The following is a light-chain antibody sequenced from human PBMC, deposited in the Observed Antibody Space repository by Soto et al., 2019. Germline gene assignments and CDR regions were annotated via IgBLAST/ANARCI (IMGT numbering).Light chain of an antibody. CDR3: AAWDGSLSAHVV. Sequence: QPVLTQPPSASGTPGQRVTISCSGDTSNIGINSVYWYQQLPGTAPRLLIYRNNQRPSGVPDRFSGSKSGTSASLAISGLRSDDEADYYCAAWDGSLSAHVVFGGGTKVTVL. CDR1: TSNIGINS. J-gene: IGLJ2*01. CDR2: RNN. V-gene: IGLV1-47*01.